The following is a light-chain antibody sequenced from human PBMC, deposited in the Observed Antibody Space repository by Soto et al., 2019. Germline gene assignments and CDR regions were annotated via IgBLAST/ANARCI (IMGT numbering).Light chain of an antibody. V-gene: IGKV3-20*01. J-gene: IGKJ2*01. CDR1: QSVSSNY. Sequence: EIVLTQSPGTLSLSPGERATLSCRASQSVSSNYIAWYQQNPGQAPRLLIYGASTRATGIPDRFSGSGSGTDFTLTSSRLEPEDFAVYFWQQYGRSPPFAFGQGTKVEIK. CDR2: GAS. CDR3: QQYGRSPPFA.